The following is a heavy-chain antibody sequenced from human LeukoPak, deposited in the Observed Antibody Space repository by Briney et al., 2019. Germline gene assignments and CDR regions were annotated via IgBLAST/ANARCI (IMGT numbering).Heavy chain of an antibody. CDR3: ARDYDFWSGQISYYYYGMDV. CDR2: TNHSGST. CDR1: GGSFSGYY. J-gene: IGHJ6*02. Sequence: SETLSLTCAVYGGSFSGYYWSWIRQPPGKGLEWIGETNHSGSTNYNPSLKSRVTISVDTSKNQFSLKLSSVTAADTAVYYCARDYDFWSGQISYYYYGMDVWGQGTTVTVSS. D-gene: IGHD3-3*01. V-gene: IGHV4-34*01.